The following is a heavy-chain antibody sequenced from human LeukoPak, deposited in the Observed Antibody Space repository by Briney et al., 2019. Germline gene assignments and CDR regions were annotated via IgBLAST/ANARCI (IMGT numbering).Heavy chain of an antibody. J-gene: IGHJ1*01. CDR3: ARGDCSGDSCYLPEYFQH. CDR1: GYTLTSFS. Sequence: ASVKVSCKASGYTLTSFSISWVRQATGQGLEWMGWISAYNGYTDYAQKLQGRVTMTTDTSTNTAYMELRSLRSDDTAVYYCARGDCSGDSCYLPEYFQHWGQGTLVTVSS. D-gene: IGHD2-15*01. CDR2: ISAYNGYT. V-gene: IGHV1-18*01.